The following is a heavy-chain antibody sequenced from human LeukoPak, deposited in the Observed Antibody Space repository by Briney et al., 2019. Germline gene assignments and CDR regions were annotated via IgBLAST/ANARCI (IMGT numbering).Heavy chain of an antibody. CDR2: FDPADGET. Sequence: ASVRVSCKVSGYTLTELSMHWVRQAPGKGLDWVGGFDPADGETIYAQKFQERVTITRDMSTSTAYIELSSLRSEDTAVYYCAADLSSGYCSSTSCYTAFDYWGQGTLVTVSS. CDR3: AADLSSGYCSSTSCYTAFDY. CDR1: GYTLTELS. V-gene: IGHV1-24*01. J-gene: IGHJ4*02. D-gene: IGHD2-2*02.